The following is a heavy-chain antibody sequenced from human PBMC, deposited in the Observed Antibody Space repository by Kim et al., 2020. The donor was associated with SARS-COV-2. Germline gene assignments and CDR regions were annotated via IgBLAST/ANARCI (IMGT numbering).Heavy chain of an antibody. V-gene: IGHV1-3*01. CDR1: GYTFTSYA. CDR3: ARNQDPYYYGSGSYYNGGRPNYYYGMDV. J-gene: IGHJ6*02. Sequence: ASVKVSCKASGYTFTSYAMHWVRQAPGQRLEWMGWINAGNGNTKYSQKFQGRVTITRDTSASTAYMELSSLRSEDTAVYYCARNQDPYYYGSGSYYNGGRPNYYYGMDVWGQGTTVTVSS. CDR2: INAGNGNT. D-gene: IGHD3-10*01.